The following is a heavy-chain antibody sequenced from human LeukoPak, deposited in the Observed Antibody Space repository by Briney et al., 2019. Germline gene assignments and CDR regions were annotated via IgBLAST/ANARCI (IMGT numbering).Heavy chain of an antibody. J-gene: IGHJ4*02. D-gene: IGHD2-15*01. Sequence: SETLSLTCTVSGGSISSYYWSWIRQPPGKGLEWIGYIYYSGSTNYNPSLKSRVTISVGTSKNQFSLKLSSVTAADTAVYYCARRGSDCSGGSCHNGDFDYWGQGTLVTVSS. CDR1: GGSISSYY. CDR2: IYYSGST. CDR3: ARRGSDCSGGSCHNGDFDY. V-gene: IGHV4-59*08.